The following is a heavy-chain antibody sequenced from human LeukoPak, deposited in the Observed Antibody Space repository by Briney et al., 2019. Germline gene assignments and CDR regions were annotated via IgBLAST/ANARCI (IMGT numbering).Heavy chain of an antibody. Sequence: SETLSLTCTVSGGSFTIYYWSWIRQPAGKGLEWIGRIYTSGSTNYNPSLKSRVTMSVDTSKNQFSLKLSSVTAADTAVYYCARRMRFGETSFDYWGQGTLVTVSS. CDR1: GGSFTIYY. V-gene: IGHV4-4*07. J-gene: IGHJ4*02. D-gene: IGHD3-10*01. CDR2: IYTSGST. CDR3: ARRMRFGETSFDY.